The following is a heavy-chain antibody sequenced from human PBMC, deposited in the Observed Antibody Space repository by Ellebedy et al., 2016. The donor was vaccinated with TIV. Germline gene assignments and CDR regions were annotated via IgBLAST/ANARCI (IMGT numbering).Heavy chain of an antibody. CDR1: GFTFSSYA. V-gene: IGHV3-23*01. J-gene: IGHJ4*02. D-gene: IGHD6-19*01. CDR2: ISGSGGST. Sequence: GESLKISCAASGFTFSSYAMSWVRQAPGKGLEWVSAISGSGGSTYYADSVKGRFTISRDNAKNSLSLQMNNLGGEDTAVYYCARGGVVAGADYWGQGTLVTVSS. CDR3: ARGGVVAGADY.